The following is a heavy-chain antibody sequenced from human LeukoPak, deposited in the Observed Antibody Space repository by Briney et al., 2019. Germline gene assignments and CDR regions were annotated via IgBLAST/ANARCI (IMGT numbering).Heavy chain of an antibody. D-gene: IGHD3-3*01. CDR2: IYYSGST. J-gene: IGHJ4*02. V-gene: IGHV4-59*01. CDR1: GGSISSYY. CDR3: AGGVRIYCFDY. Sequence: SETLSLTCTVSGGSISSYYWSWIRQPPGKGLEWIGYIYYSGSTNYNPSLKSRVTISVDTSKKQFSLKLSSVTAADTAVYYCAGGVRIYCFDYWGQGTLVTVSS.